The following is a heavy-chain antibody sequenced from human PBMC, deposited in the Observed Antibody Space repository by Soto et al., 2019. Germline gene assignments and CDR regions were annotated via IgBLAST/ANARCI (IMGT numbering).Heavy chain of an antibody. V-gene: IGHV3-7*01. J-gene: IGHJ4*02. CDR1: ELTCSNYG. CDR2: IKQDGSER. Sequence: PEGSLTVIRPSSELTCSNYGMSWLRQTPATAPEWVANIKQDGSERYYVDSVKGRFTISRDNAKNSLYLQMNSLRGEDTALYFYERLAYSNGCTCDYWVPEALITVSS. CDR3: ERLAYSNGCTCDY. D-gene: IGHD6-19*01.